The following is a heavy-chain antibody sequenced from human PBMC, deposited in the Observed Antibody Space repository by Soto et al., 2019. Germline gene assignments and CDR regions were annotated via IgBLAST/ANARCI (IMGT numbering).Heavy chain of an antibody. CDR1: GGSISSGGYY. J-gene: IGHJ4*02. D-gene: IGHD3-9*01. V-gene: IGHV4-31*03. CDR3: ARLEGLATISYYFDF. Sequence: SETLSLTCTVSGGSISSGGYYWSWIRQHPGKGLEWIGYIYYRGSTYYNPSLKSRVTISVDTSKSQFSLKLSSVTAADSAVYFCARLEGLATISYYFDFWGPGALVTVSS. CDR2: IYYRGST.